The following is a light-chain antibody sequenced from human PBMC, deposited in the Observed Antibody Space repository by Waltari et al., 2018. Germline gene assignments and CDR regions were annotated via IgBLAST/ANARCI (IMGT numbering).Light chain of an antibody. V-gene: IGLV2-14*03. CDR1: NSDVGASDF. J-gene: IGLJ2*01. CDR2: DVH. Sequence: QSALTQPASVSGSPGQSITIYCPGTNSDVGASDFVSWYQQYPGGLPKLIIFDVHNRPSGVSDRFSGSKSGNTASLTISGLQAQDEADYYCGSKRGETKVIFGGGTKLTVL. CDR3: GSKRGETKVI.